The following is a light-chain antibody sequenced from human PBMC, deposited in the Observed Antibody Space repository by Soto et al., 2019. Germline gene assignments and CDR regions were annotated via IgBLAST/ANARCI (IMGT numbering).Light chain of an antibody. CDR1: SSDVGYYDY. Sequence: QSALTQPPSASGFPGQSVTISCTGTSSDVGYYDYVSWYQQHPGKAPKLVIYEVTKRPSGVPDRVSASKSGNTASLTVSGLRPEYEADYYCSSYAGSNNFVFGSGTKLTVL. CDR2: EVT. CDR3: SSYAGSNNFV. J-gene: IGLJ1*01. V-gene: IGLV2-8*01.